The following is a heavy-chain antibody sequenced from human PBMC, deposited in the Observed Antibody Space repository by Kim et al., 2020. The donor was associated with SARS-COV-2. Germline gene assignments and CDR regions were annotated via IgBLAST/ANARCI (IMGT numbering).Heavy chain of an antibody. V-gene: IGHV5-51*01. CDR2: IYPGDSDV. CDR1: GNTHW. Sequence: GESLKISCKGSGNTHWIAWVRQVPGKGLEWMGIIYPGDSDVKYSPSFEGKVTISADKSIRTAYLHWSSLKASDTAMYYCARDRDEAFHIWGQGTMVTVSS. J-gene: IGHJ3*02. CDR3: ARDRDEAFHI.